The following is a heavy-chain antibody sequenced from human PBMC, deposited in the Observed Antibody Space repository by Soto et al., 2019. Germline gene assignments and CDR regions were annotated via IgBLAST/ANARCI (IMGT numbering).Heavy chain of an antibody. J-gene: IGHJ4*02. CDR2: IHYSGST. D-gene: IGHD3-3*01. CDR3: ARFGVFTISGLFNY. Sequence: QVQLQESGPGLVKPSETLSLTCTVSGGSISSYSWSWIRQPPGKGLEWIGFIHYSGSTNSNPSLKSRVTMSVDTSKNQFSLKLSSMTAADTAVYYCARFGVFTISGLFNYWGQGTLVTVSS. CDR1: GGSISSYS. V-gene: IGHV4-59*01.